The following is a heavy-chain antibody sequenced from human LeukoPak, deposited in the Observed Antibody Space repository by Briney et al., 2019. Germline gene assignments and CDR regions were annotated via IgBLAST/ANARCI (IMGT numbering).Heavy chain of an antibody. CDR3: ARGTTFHQGAFDI. CDR1: GYSFTSYW. J-gene: IGHJ3*02. Sequence: GESPKISCKGSGYSFTSYWIGWVRQMPGKGLEWMGIIYPGDSDTRYSPSFQGQVTISADKSISTAYLQWNSLKASDTAMYYCARGTTFHQGAFDICGQGTMVTVSS. CDR2: IYPGDSDT. D-gene: IGHD4-11*01. V-gene: IGHV5-51*01.